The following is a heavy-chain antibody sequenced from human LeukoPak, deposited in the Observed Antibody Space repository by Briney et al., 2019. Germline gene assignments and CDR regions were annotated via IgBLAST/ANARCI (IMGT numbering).Heavy chain of an antibody. D-gene: IGHD2-8*01. CDR1: GFTFNTYS. Sequence: GGSLRLSCVASGFTFNTYSMKWVRQAPGKGLEWVSYISTSSHIIYYADSVKGRFTISRDNAKNSLDLQMNSLRAEDTAVYYCARRRGMGSLDYWGQGTLVTVSS. J-gene: IGHJ4*02. V-gene: IGHV3-48*01. CDR3: ARRRGMGSLDY. CDR2: ISTSSHII.